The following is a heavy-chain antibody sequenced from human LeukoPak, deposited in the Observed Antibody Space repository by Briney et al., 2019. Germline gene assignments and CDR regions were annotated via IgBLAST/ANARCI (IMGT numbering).Heavy chain of an antibody. Sequence: PGGSLRLSCAASGFTFSYAWMSWVRQAPGRGLEWIGRIKSETDGGTTDYAASVKGRFTISRDDSKNTLYLQMNSLKTEDTAVYYCTTGPVRQRYSGSYYIDFWGQGTLVTVSS. CDR3: TTGPVRQRYSGSYYIDF. CDR1: GFTFSYAW. CDR2: IKSETDGGTT. J-gene: IGHJ4*02. D-gene: IGHD1-26*01. V-gene: IGHV3-15*01.